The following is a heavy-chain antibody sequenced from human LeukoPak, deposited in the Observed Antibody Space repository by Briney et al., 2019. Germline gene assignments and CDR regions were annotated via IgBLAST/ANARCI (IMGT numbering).Heavy chain of an antibody. V-gene: IGHV3-23*01. CDR3: AKGKPYKQSPAGYFDY. CDR1: GFTLSSYA. Sequence: GGSLRLSCAASGFTLSSYAMSWVRQAPGKGLEWVSVISGSGGSTYYAASVKGRFTISRDTSKNTLYLQMNSLRAEDTAVYYCAKGKPYKQSPAGYFDYWGQGTLVTVSS. J-gene: IGHJ4*02. CDR2: ISGSGGST. D-gene: IGHD1-14*01.